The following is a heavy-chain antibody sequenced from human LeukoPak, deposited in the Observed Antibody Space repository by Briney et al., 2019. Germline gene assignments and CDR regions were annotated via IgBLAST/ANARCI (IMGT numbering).Heavy chain of an antibody. CDR3: ARMDYGVTAEYFQH. D-gene: IGHD4-17*01. CDR2: IKQDGSEK. V-gene: IGHV3-7*01. CDR1: GFTFSSYW. J-gene: IGHJ1*01. Sequence: GGSLRLSCAASGFTFSSYWMSWVRQAPGKGLEWVANIKQDGSEKYYVDSVKGRFTISRDNAKNSLYLQMNSLRAEDTAVYYCARMDYGVTAEYFQHWGQGTLVTVSS.